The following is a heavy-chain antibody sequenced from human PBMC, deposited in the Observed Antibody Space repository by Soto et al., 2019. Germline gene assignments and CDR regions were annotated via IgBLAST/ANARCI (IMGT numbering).Heavy chain of an antibody. V-gene: IGHV4-30-2*01. CDR3: ARGPPPYDYVWGSYRPNWFDP. CDR1: GGSLSSSAYS. Sequence: SETLSLTCAVSGGSLSSSAYSWSWIRQPPGKCLEWIGFIYQSGSTYYNPSLKSRVTMSLDRPKNQFSLKLSSVTAADTAVYYCARGPPPYDYVWGSYRPNWFDPWGQGTLVTVSS. D-gene: IGHD3-16*02. J-gene: IGHJ5*02. CDR2: IYQSGST.